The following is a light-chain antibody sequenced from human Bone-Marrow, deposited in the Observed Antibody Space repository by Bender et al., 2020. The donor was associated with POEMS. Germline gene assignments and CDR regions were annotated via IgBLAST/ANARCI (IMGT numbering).Light chain of an antibody. Sequence: QSVLTQPPSASGTPGQRVTISCSGSSSKFGSYPVNWYQQLPGAAPKLVIFNNSQRPSGVPDRFSGSNSGTSASLAINGLLSEDEAEFYCGTWDDSLNGWRFGGGTKLTVL. CDR3: GTWDDSLNGWR. CDR2: NNS. J-gene: IGLJ3*02. CDR1: SSKFGSYP. V-gene: IGLV1-44*01.